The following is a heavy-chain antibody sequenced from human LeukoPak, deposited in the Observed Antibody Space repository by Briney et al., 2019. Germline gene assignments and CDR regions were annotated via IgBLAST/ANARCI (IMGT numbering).Heavy chain of an antibody. V-gene: IGHV4-30-4*01. Sequence: SETLSLTCTVSGGSISSSDYYWSWIRQPPGKGLEWIGYIYYSGSTSYNPSLKSRVTISVDRSKNQFSLKLSSVTAADTAVYYCARVMHQLLYVDYWGQGTLVTVSS. D-gene: IGHD2-2*01. CDR1: GGSISSSDYY. CDR3: ARVMHQLLYVDY. J-gene: IGHJ4*02. CDR2: IYYSGST.